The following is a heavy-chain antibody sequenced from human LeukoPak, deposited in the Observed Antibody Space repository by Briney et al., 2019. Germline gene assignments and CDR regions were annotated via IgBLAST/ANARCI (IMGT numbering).Heavy chain of an antibody. CDR1: GGSFSGYY. D-gene: IGHD2-15*01. Sequence: PSETLSLSCAVSGGSFSGYYWSWIRQPPGKGLEWIGEINHSGSTNYNPSLKSRVTISVDTSKNQFSLKLSYVTAADTAVYYCAKGGGYCSGGSCYSLNRFDPWGQGTLVTVSS. J-gene: IGHJ5*02. CDR3: AKGGGYCSGGSCYSLNRFDP. V-gene: IGHV4-34*01. CDR2: INHSGST.